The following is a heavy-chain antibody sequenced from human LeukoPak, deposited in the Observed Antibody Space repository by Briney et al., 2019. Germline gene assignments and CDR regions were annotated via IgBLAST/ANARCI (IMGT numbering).Heavy chain of an antibody. Sequence: GESLKISCKGSGYSFTSSWIGWVRQMPGKGLEWMGIIYPGVSDTRYSPSFQGQVTISADKSISTAYLQWSSLKASDTAMYYCARATPYYDILTGYYPGWFDPWGQGTLVTVSS. D-gene: IGHD3-9*01. V-gene: IGHV5-51*01. J-gene: IGHJ5*02. CDR1: GYSFTSSW. CDR3: ARATPYYDILTGYYPGWFDP. CDR2: IYPGVSDT.